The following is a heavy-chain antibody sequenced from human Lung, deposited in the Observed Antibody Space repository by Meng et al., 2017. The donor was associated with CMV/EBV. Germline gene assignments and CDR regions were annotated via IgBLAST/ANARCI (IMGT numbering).Heavy chain of an antibody. CDR1: GYTFIGYY. V-gene: IGHV1-2*02. D-gene: IGHD5-18*01. J-gene: IGHJ4*02. CDR3: ARSAQLWLDHFDY. Sequence: ASVKVSCKASGYTFIGYYIHWVRQAPGQGLEWMGCINPNSDGTNYAQKFQGRVTMTRDTSISTAYMELNRPRFDDTAVYYCARSAQLWLDHFDYWGQGTLVTVSS. CDR2: INPNSDGT.